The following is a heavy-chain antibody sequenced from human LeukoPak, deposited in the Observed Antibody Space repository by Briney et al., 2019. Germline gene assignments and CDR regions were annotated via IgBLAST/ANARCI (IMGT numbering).Heavy chain of an antibody. V-gene: IGHV4-59*01. D-gene: IGHD6-13*01. CDR2: IYYSGST. CDR3: ARGGLAAAGTDFDY. J-gene: IGHJ4*02. CDR1: GGSISSYY. Sequence: PSETLSLTCTVSGGSISSYYWSWIRQPPGKGLEWIGYIYYSGSTNYNPSLKSRVSISVDTSKNQFSLKLSSVTAADTAVYYCARGGLAAAGTDFDYWGQGTLVTVSS.